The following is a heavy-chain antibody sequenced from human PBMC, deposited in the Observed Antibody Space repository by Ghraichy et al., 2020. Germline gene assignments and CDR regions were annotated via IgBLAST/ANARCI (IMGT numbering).Heavy chain of an antibody. CDR1: GGSFSGYY. CDR3: ARGTQYSSSQGYYYYYGMDV. Sequence: SETLSLTCAVYGGSFSGYYWSWIRQPPGKGLEWIGEINHSGSTNYNPSLKSRVTISVDTSKNQFSLKLSSVTAADTAVYYCARGTQYSSSQGYYYYYGMDVWGQGTTVTVSS. J-gene: IGHJ6*02. D-gene: IGHD6-6*01. V-gene: IGHV4-34*01. CDR2: INHSGST.